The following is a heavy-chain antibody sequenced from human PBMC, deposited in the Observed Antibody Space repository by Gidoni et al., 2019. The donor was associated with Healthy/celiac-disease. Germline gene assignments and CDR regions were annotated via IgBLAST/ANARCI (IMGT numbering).Heavy chain of an antibody. CDR1: GGSISSGDYY. CDR2: IYYSGST. CDR3: MVRGVEEYYYGMDV. Sequence: QVQLQESGPGLVKPSQTLSLTCTVSGGSISSGDYYWSWIRPPPGKGLEWIGYIYYSGSTYYNPSLKSRVTISVDTSKNQFSLKLSSVTAADTAVYYCMVRGVEEYYYGMDVWGQGTTVTVSS. V-gene: IGHV4-30-4*01. D-gene: IGHD3-10*01. J-gene: IGHJ6*02.